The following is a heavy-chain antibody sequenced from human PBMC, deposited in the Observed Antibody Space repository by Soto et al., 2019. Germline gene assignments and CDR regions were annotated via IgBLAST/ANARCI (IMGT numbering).Heavy chain of an antibody. CDR3: ARATTVGYYYYYGMDV. Sequence: PGESLKISCKGSGYSFTSYWIGWVRQMPGKGLEWMGTIYPGDSDTRYSPSFQGQVTISADKSISTAYLQWSSLKASDTAMYYCARATTVGYYYYYGMDVWGQGTTVTVSS. J-gene: IGHJ6*02. CDR1: GYSFTSYW. V-gene: IGHV5-51*01. CDR2: IYPGDSDT. D-gene: IGHD4-17*01.